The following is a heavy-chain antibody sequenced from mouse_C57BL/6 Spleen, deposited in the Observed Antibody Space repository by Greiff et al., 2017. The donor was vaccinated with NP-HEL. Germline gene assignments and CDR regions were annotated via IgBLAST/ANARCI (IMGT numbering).Heavy chain of an antibody. CDR2: IDPSDSYT. Sequence: QVQLKQPGAELVRPGTSVKLSCKASGYTFTSYWMHWVKQRPGQGLEWIGVIDPSDSYTNYNQKCKGKATLTVDTSSSTAYMQLSSLTSEDSAVYYCARRLRRGAMDYWGQGTSVTVSS. V-gene: IGHV1-59*01. CDR1: GYTFTSYW. D-gene: IGHD2-2*01. J-gene: IGHJ4*01. CDR3: ARRLRRGAMDY.